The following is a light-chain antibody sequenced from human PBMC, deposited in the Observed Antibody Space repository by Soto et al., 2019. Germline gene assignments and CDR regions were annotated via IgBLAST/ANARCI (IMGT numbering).Light chain of an antibody. CDR1: QSISSW. V-gene: IGKV1-5*03. J-gene: IGKJ3*01. Sequence: DIQMTQSPSTLSASVGDRFTIACRASQSISSWLAWYQQKPGKAPKLLIYKASSLESGVPSRFSGSGSGTEFTLTISSLQPDDFATYYCQQYNSYPLTFGPGTKVDI. CDR3: QQYNSYPLT. CDR2: KAS.